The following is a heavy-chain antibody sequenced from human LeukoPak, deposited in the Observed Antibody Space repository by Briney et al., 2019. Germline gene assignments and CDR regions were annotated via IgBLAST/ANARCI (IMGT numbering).Heavy chain of an antibody. CDR3: ANTKEGAFDY. CDR1: GGTFSSYA. D-gene: IGHD1-26*01. J-gene: IGHJ4*02. V-gene: IGHV1-69*05. Sequence: SVKVSCKASGGTFSSYAISWVRQAPGQGLEWMGRIIPIFGTANYAQKFQGRVTITTDESTSTAYMELSGLRSEDTAVYYCANTKEGAFDYWGQGTLVTVSS. CDR2: IIPIFGTA.